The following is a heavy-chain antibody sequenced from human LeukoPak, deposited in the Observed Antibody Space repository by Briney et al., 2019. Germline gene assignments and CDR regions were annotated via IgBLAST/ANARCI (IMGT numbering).Heavy chain of an antibody. J-gene: IGHJ4*02. CDR3: ARGSPSAGWFDYFDY. CDR2: ISHDGSNT. CDR1: GFTFSSYA. V-gene: IGHV3-30-3*01. Sequence: GGSPRLSCAASGFTFSSYAMHWVRQAPGKGLEWVALISHDGSNTYYADSVMGRFTISRDNSKNTLYLQMNSLRPEDTAVYYCARGSPSAGWFDYFDYWGQGSML. D-gene: IGHD3-10*01.